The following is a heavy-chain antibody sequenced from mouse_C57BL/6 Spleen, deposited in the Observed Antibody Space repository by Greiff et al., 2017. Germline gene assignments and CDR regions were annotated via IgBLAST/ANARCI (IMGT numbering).Heavy chain of an antibody. CDR1: GYAFSSSW. V-gene: IGHV1-82*01. D-gene: IGHD1-1*01. Sequence: QVQLQQSGPELVKPGASVKISCKASGYAFSSSWMNWVKQRPGKGLEWIGRIYPGDGDTNYNGKFKGKATLTADKSSSTAYMQLSSLTSEDSAVYFCARWGNSDYGSSYVYYFDYWGQGTTLTVSS. CDR3: ARWGNSDYGSSYVYYFDY. J-gene: IGHJ2*01. CDR2: IYPGDGDT.